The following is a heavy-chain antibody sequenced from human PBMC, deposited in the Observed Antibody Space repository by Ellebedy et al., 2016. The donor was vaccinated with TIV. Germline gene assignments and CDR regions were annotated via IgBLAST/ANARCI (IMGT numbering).Heavy chain of an antibody. Sequence: GESLKISCAASRFPFNIFSMHWVRQAPGKGLEWVASISYDGTKKYYADSVEGRLTISRDNSMDTLSLQMNSLRTDETAVYYCARELKGLDIWGQGTQVTVSS. J-gene: IGHJ4*02. CDR1: RFPFNIFS. CDR3: ARELKGLDI. V-gene: IGHV3-30-3*01. CDR2: ISYDGTKK.